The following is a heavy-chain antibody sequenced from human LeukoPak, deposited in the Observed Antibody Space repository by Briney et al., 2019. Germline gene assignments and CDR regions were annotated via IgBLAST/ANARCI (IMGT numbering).Heavy chain of an antibody. J-gene: IGHJ4*02. CDR3: ASVGGGYSYGYRY. D-gene: IGHD5-18*01. Sequence: SVKVSCKASGGTFSSYAISWVRQAPGQGLEWMGGIIPIFGTANYAQKFQGRVTITTGESTSTAYMELSSLRSEDTAVYYCASVGGGYSYGYRYWGQGTLVTVSS. CDR2: IIPIFGTA. V-gene: IGHV1-69*05. CDR1: GGTFSSYA.